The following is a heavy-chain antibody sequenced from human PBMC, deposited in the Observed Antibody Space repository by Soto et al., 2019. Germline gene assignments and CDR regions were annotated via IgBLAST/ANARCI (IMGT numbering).Heavy chain of an antibody. D-gene: IGHD3-3*01. CDR3: ARVESTACV. CDR2: INPNSGGT. J-gene: IGHJ6*02. Sequence: ASVKVFCKASGYTFTGYYLHWVRQAPGQGLECMGWINPNSGGTNYAQKFQGRVTMTRDTSISTAYMELSRLISVDTAVYYCARVESTACVWGRGTTFTVSS. CDR1: GYTFTGYY. V-gene: IGHV1-2*02.